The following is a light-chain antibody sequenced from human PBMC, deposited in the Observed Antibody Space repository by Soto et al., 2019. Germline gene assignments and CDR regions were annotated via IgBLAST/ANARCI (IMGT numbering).Light chain of an antibody. V-gene: IGLV2-14*01. CDR1: SSDVGGYNY. J-gene: IGLJ3*02. CDR2: EVS. Sequence: QSALTQPASVSGSPGQSIIISCTGTSSDVGGYNYVSWYQQHPGKAPKHMIYEVSNRPSGVSNRFSGSKSGNTASLTISGLQAEDEADYYCSSYTSSSTRVFGGGTKLTVL. CDR3: SSYTSSSTRV.